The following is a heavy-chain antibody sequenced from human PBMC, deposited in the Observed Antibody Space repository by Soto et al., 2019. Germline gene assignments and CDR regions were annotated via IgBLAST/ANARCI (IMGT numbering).Heavy chain of an antibody. J-gene: IGHJ4*02. D-gene: IGHD4-4*01. CDR2: ISGGGSNT. Sequence: GGSLRLSCAASGFPFSSYVMSWVRQAPGKGLEWVSGISGGGSNTFYADYVKGRFTIPRDNSKNTLLLQMNSLGAEDTAVYYCAKDSNKYSSSLRGRYFDYWGQGIGVTVSS. V-gene: IGHV3-23*01. CDR1: GFPFSSYV. CDR3: AKDSNKYSSSLRGRYFDY.